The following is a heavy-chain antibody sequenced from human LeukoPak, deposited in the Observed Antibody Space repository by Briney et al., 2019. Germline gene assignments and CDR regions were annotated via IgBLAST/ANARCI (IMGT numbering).Heavy chain of an antibody. Sequence: GGSLRLSCAASGFTVSSNYMSWVRQAPGKGLEWVSSIRSSSYYIYYADSVKGRFTISRDNAKNSLYLQMNSLRGEDTALYYCARGGLIQRHAFDIWGQGTMVTVSS. CDR1: GFTVSSNY. J-gene: IGHJ3*02. V-gene: IGHV3-21*04. CDR2: IRSSSYYI. CDR3: ARGGLIQRHAFDI. D-gene: IGHD1-1*01.